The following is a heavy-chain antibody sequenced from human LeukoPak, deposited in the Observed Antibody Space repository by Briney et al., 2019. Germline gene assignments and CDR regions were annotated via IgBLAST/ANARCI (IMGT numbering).Heavy chain of an antibody. CDR3: ARDKLGANDAFDI. D-gene: IGHD4/OR15-4a*01. J-gene: IGHJ3*02. V-gene: IGHV3-21*01. CDR1: GFTFSSYT. Sequence: GGSLRLFCAASGFTFSSYTMNWVRQAPGKGLEWVSSISSSSSYIYYADSVKGRFTISRDTAKNSLYLQMNTLRAEDTAVYYCARDKLGANDAFDIWGQGTMVTVSS. CDR2: ISSSSSYI.